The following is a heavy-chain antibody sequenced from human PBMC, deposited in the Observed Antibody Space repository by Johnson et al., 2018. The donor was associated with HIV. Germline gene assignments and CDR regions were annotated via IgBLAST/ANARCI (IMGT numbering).Heavy chain of an antibody. D-gene: IGHD5-24*01. CDR1: GFTFSTYG. Sequence: QVQLVESGGGVVQPGGSLRLSCAASGFTFSTYGIHWVRQAPGKGLAWVASIRNDGSNTYYADSVKGRFTISRDNSKNTLYLQMNSLRAEDTAVYYSAKDCGRWLQSDAFDIWGQGTMVTVSS. CDR2: IRNDGSNT. V-gene: IGHV3-30*02. J-gene: IGHJ3*02. CDR3: AKDCGRWLQSDAFDI.